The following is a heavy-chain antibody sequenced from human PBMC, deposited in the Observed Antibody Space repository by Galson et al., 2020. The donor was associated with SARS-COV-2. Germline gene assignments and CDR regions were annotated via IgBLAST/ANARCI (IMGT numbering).Heavy chain of an antibody. D-gene: IGHD3-22*01. CDR2: ISYDGSNK. V-gene: IGHV3-30*04. J-gene: IGHJ4*02. CDR3: ARDARWSSGSLGH. Sequence: GGSLRLSCAASGFTFSSYAMHWVRQAPGKGLEWVAVISYDGSNKYYADSVKGRFTISRDNSKNTLYLQMNSLRAEDTAVYYCARDARWSSGSLGHWGQGTLVTVSS. CDR1: GFTFSSYA.